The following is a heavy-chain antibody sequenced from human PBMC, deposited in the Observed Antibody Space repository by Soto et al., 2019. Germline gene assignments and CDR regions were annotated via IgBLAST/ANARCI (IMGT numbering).Heavy chain of an antibody. CDR3: ARLVVVVRAALGGTWFEP. D-gene: IGHD2-2*01. CDR1: GGTFCSYA. Sequence: SVKVSCKASGGTFCSYAISWVRQSPGQGLEWMGGIIPIFGTANYAQKIQGRVTITADESTSTAYMELSSLRSEDTAVYYCARLVVVVRAALGGTWFEPWGQGTMVTVSS. J-gene: IGHJ5*02. CDR2: IIPIFGTA. V-gene: IGHV1-69*13.